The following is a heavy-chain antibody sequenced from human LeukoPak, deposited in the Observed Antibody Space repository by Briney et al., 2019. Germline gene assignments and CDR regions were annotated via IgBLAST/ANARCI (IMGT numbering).Heavy chain of an antibody. CDR1: GGSFSGYY. Sequence: SETLSLTCAVYGGSFSGYYRSWIRQPPGKGLGFIGEINHIGSTNYNPSLKSRVIRSLDTSKNHFSLELRSVTAADTAVYYCARDREWLQFRGMDVWGQGTTVTVSS. J-gene: IGHJ6*02. V-gene: IGHV4-34*01. CDR2: INHIGST. D-gene: IGHD3-3*01. CDR3: ARDREWLQFRGMDV.